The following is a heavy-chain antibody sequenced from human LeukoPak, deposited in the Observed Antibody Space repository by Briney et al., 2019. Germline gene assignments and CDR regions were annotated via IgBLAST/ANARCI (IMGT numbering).Heavy chain of an antibody. CDR2: TYYRSEWYN. Sequence: SQTLSLTCAISGDSVSSNSAAWNWIRQSPSRGLERLGRTYYRSEWYNDYAVSVKSRININPDTSKNQFSLQLNSVTPEDTAVYYCAQADGTGYFYFQHWGQGTLVTVSS. CDR3: AQADGTGYFYFQH. J-gene: IGHJ1*01. CDR1: GDSVSSNSAA. D-gene: IGHD3-22*01. V-gene: IGHV6-1*01.